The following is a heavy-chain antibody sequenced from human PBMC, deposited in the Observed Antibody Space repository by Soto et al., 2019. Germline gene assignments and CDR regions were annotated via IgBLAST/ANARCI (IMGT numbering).Heavy chain of an antibody. V-gene: IGHV3-30*18. CDR3: AKPGIAAAGNWFDP. D-gene: IGHD6-13*01. Sequence: VGSLRLSCAASGFTFSSYGMHWVRQAPGKGLEWVAVISYDGSNKYYADSVKGRFTISRDNSKNTLHLQMNSLRAEDTAVYYCAKPGIAAAGNWFDPWGQRTLVTVSS. CDR2: ISYDGSNK. J-gene: IGHJ5*02. CDR1: GFTFSSYG.